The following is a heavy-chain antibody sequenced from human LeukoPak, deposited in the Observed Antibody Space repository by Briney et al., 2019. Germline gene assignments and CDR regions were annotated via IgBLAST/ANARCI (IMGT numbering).Heavy chain of an antibody. Sequence: SVKVSCKASGGTFSSYAISWVRQAPGQGLEWMGRIIPILGIANYAQKFQGRVTITADKSTSTAYMELSSLRSEDTAVYYCARVNIVVVPAALWYYYYGMDVWGQGTTVTVSS. D-gene: IGHD2-2*01. CDR3: ARVNIVVVPAALWYYYYGMDV. V-gene: IGHV1-69*04. CDR2: IIPILGIA. CDR1: GGTFSSYA. J-gene: IGHJ6*02.